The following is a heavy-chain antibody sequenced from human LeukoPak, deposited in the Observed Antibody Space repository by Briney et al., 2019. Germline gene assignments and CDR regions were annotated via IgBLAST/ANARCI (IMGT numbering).Heavy chain of an antibody. J-gene: IGHJ2*01. CDR2: ISWNSGDV. D-gene: IGHD2-21*02. CDR3: VKSGGYATAIRYFDL. CDR1: GFTFSSYS. V-gene: IGHV3-9*01. Sequence: GGSLRLSCAASGFTFSSYSMDWVRQAPGKGLEWVASISWNSGDVVHADSVKGRFTISRDNAKNSLYLQMDSLRTEDTALYYCVKSGGYATAIRYFDLWGRGTLVTVSS.